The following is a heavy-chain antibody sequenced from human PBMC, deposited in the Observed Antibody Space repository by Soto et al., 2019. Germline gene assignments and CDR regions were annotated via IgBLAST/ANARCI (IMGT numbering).Heavy chain of an antibody. V-gene: IGHV3-23*01. D-gene: IGHD1-26*01. CDR2: ISGSGFKK. J-gene: IGHJ5*02. Sequence: SCAASGFTFTSYWMSWVRQAPGKGLEWISSISGSGFKKYYADSVKGRFTISRDNSKSTVYLELNNLSAEDTAVYHCAKNQGVELVPLATVDWFDPWGQGSVVTVSS. CDR1: GFTFTSYW. CDR3: AKNQGVELVPLATVDWFDP.